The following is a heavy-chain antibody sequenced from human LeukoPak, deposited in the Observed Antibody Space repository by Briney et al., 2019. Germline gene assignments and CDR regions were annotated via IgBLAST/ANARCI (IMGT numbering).Heavy chain of an antibody. J-gene: IGHJ3*02. CDR2: IYTSGTP. V-gene: IGHV4-61*02. CDR3: ARDPIYSGSYSGAFDI. CDR1: GGSISSGSYY. D-gene: IGHD1-26*01. Sequence: SQTLSLTCTVSGGSISSGSYYWNWIRQPAGKGLAWIGRIYTSGTPNYNPSLKSRGTISLDTSNNQFSLKLTSVTAADTAVYYCARDPIYSGSYSGAFDIWGLGTMVTVSS.